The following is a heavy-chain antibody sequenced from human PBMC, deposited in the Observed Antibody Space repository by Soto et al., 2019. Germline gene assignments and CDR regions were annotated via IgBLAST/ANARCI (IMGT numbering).Heavy chain of an antibody. V-gene: IGHV3-11*01. CDR1: GFNLSDYY. CDR2: ILSLESHK. CDR3: ATGLKDTSNRPSFDS. D-gene: IGHD2-8*01. Sequence: GGSLRLSCSGFGFNLSDYYMNWIRQSPVKGLEWVSSILSLESHKYYAASVMGRFSVSRDNAKSSLFLQMNNLRAEDTGIYFCATGLKDTSNRPSFDSWGPGTPVTVSS. J-gene: IGHJ4*02.